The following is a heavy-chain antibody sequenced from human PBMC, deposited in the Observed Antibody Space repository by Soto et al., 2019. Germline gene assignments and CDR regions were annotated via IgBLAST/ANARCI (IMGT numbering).Heavy chain of an antibody. CDR2: IYESGRT. CDR3: ARGDRYSGSFSDYFDP. V-gene: IGHV4-30-2*01. CDR1: GASISTGGYS. D-gene: IGHD1-26*01. Sequence: SETLSLTCIVSGASISTGGYSWSLIRQPPGKGPEWIGYIYESGRTYYKPSLKSRASISMDKSRNQFSVRLTSVTAADTAVYFCARGDRYSGSFSDYFDPWGQGTLVTVSS. J-gene: IGHJ5*02.